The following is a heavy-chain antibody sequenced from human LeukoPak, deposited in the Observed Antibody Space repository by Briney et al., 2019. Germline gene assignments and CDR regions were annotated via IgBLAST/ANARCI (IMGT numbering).Heavy chain of an antibody. D-gene: IGHD6-13*01. V-gene: IGHV4-61*02. J-gene: IGHJ6*03. CDR3: ARDRVGQQLVGRKYYYYYMDV. Sequence: SETLSLTCTVSGASISSHYYYWSWIRQPAGKGLEWIGRIYTSGSINYNPSLKSRVTISVDMSKNQVSLKLSSVTAADTAVYYCARDRVGQQLVGRKYYYYYMDVWGKGTTVTISS. CDR1: GASISSHYYY. CDR2: IYTSGSI.